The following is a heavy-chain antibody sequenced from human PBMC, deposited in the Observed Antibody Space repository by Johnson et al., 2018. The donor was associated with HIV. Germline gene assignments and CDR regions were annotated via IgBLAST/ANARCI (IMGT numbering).Heavy chain of an antibody. D-gene: IGHD6-19*01. V-gene: IGHV3-7*01. CDR1: GFTFSSYW. J-gene: IGHJ3*02. CDR3: ARADVMSSGWSGDAFDI. CDR2: IKQDGSEK. Sequence: VQLVESGGGLVQPGGSLRLSCAASGFTFSSYWMSWVRQAPGKGLEWVANIKQDGSEKYYVDSVKGRLTISRDNAKNSLYLQMNSLRAEDTAVYYCARADVMSSGWSGDAFDIWGQGTMVTVSS.